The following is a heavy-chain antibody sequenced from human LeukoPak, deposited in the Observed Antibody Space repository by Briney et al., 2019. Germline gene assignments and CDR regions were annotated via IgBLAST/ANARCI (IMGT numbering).Heavy chain of an antibody. CDR1: GYSISSGYY. V-gene: IGHV4-38-2*01. Sequence: PSETLSLTCAVSGYSISSGYYWGWIRQPPGKGLEWIGSTYHSGSTYYNPSLKSRVTISVDTSKNQFSLKLSSVTAADTAMYYCARQGIAVAGTKVFDYWGQGTLVTVSS. D-gene: IGHD6-19*01. J-gene: IGHJ4*02. CDR2: TYHSGST. CDR3: ARQGIAVAGTKVFDY.